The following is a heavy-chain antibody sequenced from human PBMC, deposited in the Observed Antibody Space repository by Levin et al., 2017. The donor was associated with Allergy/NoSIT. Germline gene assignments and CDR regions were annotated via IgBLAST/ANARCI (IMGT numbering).Heavy chain of an antibody. D-gene: IGHD6-13*01. Sequence: GESLKISCAASGFTFSSYWMHWVRQAPGKGLVWVSRINSDGSVTSYADSVKGRFTISRDNGKNTLDLQMNSLRADDTAVYYCVRSRYTSSFFDYWGQGILVTVSS. CDR3: VRSRYTSSFFDY. CDR1: GFTFSSYW. J-gene: IGHJ4*02. V-gene: IGHV3-74*01. CDR2: INSDGSVT.